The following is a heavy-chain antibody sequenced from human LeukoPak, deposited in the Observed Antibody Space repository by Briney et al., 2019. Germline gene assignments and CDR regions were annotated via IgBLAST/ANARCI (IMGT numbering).Heavy chain of an antibody. Sequence: SVKVSCKASGGTFSSYTISWVRQAPGQGLEWMGRIIPILGIANYAQKFQGRVTITADKSTSTAYMELSSPRSEDTAVYYCARALIVGATIGAFQHWGQGTLVTVSS. CDR2: IIPILGIA. CDR3: ARALIVGATIGAFQH. J-gene: IGHJ1*01. V-gene: IGHV1-69*02. D-gene: IGHD1-26*01. CDR1: GGTFSSYT.